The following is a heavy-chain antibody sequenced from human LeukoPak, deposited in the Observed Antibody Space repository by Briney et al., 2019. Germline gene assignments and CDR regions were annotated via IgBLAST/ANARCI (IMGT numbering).Heavy chain of an antibody. CDR1: GYTLTELS. Sequence: ASVKVSCKVSGYTLTELSMDWVRQAPGKGLEWMGGFDPEDGETIYAQKFQGRVTMTEDTSTDTAYMELSSLRSEDTAVYYCARGYGSGSYYDAFDIWGKGTMVTVSS. J-gene: IGHJ3*02. V-gene: IGHV1-24*01. CDR3: ARGYGSGSYYDAFDI. CDR2: FDPEDGET. D-gene: IGHD3-10*01.